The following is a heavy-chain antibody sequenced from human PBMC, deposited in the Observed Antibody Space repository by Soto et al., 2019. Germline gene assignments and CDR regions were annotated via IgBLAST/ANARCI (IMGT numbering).Heavy chain of an antibody. CDR3: ARVRGGGPFDD. V-gene: IGHV4-31*03. Sequence: QVQLQESGPGLVKPSQTLSLTCTVSGGSISSGGYYWSWIRQHPGKGLEWIGYIYYSGSTYYNPSPKGRINISVDTSKNQFSLKLSSVAAADTAVYYCARVRGGGPFDDWGQGTLVTVSS. D-gene: IGHD1-26*01. CDR1: GGSISSGGYY. J-gene: IGHJ4*02. CDR2: IYYSGST.